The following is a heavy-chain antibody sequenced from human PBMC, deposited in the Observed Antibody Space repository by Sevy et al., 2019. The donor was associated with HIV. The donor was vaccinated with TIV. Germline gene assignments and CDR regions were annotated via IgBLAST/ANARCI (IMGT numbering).Heavy chain of an antibody. CDR3: ARDGRIVGATYYFDY. D-gene: IGHD1-26*01. CDR1: GFTFSSYA. J-gene: IGHJ4*02. V-gene: IGHV3-30-3*01. Sequence: GGSLRLSCAASGFTFSSYAMHWVRQAPCKGLEWVAVISYDGSNKYYADSVKGRFTISRDNSKNTLYLQMNSLRAEDTAVYYCARDGRIVGATYYFDYWGQGTLVTVSS. CDR2: ISYDGSNK.